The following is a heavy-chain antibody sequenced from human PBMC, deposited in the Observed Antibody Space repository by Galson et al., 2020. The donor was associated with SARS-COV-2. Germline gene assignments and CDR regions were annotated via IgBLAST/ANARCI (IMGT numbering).Heavy chain of an antibody. CDR2: INHSGST. CDR3: ARIGYGDYVLHGMDV. Sequence: SETLSLTCAVYGGSFSGYYWSWIRQPPGKGLEWIGEINHSGSTNYNPSLKSRVTISVDTSKNQFSLKLSSVTAADTAVYYCARIGYGDYVLHGMDVWGQGTTVTVSS. CDR1: GGSFSGYY. V-gene: IGHV4-34*01. J-gene: IGHJ6*02. D-gene: IGHD4-17*01.